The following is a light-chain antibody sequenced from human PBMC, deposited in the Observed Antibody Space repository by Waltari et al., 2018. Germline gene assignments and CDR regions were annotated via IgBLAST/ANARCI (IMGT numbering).Light chain of an antibody. CDR3: QLRGHWPMYT. CDR1: QSISSQ. Sequence: IVLTQSPATLSLSPGDRATLSCTASQSISSQLAWYQQRPGQAPRILIYDASNRAAGIQARFSGSGSGTDFSLTISSLEPEDFVVYYCQLRGHWPMYTFGQGTKLEIK. V-gene: IGKV3-11*01. J-gene: IGKJ2*01. CDR2: DAS.